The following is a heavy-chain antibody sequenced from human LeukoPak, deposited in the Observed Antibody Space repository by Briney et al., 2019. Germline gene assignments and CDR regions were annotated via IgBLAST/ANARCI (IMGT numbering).Heavy chain of an antibody. Sequence: SETLSLTCTVSGDSISSSSYSWGWIRQPPGKGLEWIGSIYYSGSTYYNPSLKSRVTISVDTSKNQFSLKLSSVTAADTAVYYCARGLNSMGGRYCSGGSCYSNWFDPWGQGTLVTVSS. CDR2: IYYSGST. D-gene: IGHD2-15*01. J-gene: IGHJ5*02. CDR3: ARGLNSMGGRYCSGGSCYSNWFDP. CDR1: GDSISSSSYS. V-gene: IGHV4-39*07.